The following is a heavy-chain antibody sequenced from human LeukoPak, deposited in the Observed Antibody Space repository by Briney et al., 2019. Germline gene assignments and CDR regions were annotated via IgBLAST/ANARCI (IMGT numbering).Heavy chain of an antibody. J-gene: IGHJ5*02. D-gene: IGHD3-10*01. V-gene: IGHV4-39*01. CDR3: ARLGPPLMDGSAPRHLENWFDP. Sequence: NPSETLSLTCTVSGGSISSSSYYWGWIRQPPGKGLEWIGSIYYSGSTYYNPSLKSRVTISVDTSKNQFSLKLSSVTAADTAVYYCARLGPPLMDGSAPRHLENWFDPWGQGTLVTVSS. CDR1: GGSISSSSYY. CDR2: IYYSGST.